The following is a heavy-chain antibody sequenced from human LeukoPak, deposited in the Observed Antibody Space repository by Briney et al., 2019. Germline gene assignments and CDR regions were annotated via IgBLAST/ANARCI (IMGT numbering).Heavy chain of an antibody. CDR2: IYSGGST. Sequence: GGSLRLSCAASGFTFSSYWMSWVRQAPGKGLEWVSVIYSGGSTYYADSVKGRFTISRDNSKNTLYLQMNSLRAEDTAVYYCARDPDYGDYVGRGAYGMDVWGQGTTVTVSS. CDR1: GFTFSSYW. J-gene: IGHJ6*02. CDR3: ARDPDYGDYVGRGAYGMDV. D-gene: IGHD4-17*01. V-gene: IGHV3-53*01.